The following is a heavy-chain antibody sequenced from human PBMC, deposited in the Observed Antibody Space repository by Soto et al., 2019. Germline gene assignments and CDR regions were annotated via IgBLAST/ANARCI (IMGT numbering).Heavy chain of an antibody. D-gene: IGHD4-17*01. CDR1: GVSITSGAYY. CDR3: ARARLRAVYAFDF. J-gene: IGHJ3*01. CDR2: IYYNGNT. Sequence: QVQLQESGPGLVKPSQTLSLTCTLSGVSITSGAYYWTWVRQHPGKVLEWIGYIYYNGNTYFSPSLKRRLTISIDTSKNQFALKLSSVTAADTAMYYCARARLRAVYAFDFWGQGTMVTVSS. V-gene: IGHV4-31*03.